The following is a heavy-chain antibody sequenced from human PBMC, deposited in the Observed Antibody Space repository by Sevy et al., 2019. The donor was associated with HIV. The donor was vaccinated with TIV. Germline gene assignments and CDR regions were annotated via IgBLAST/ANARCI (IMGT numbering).Heavy chain of an antibody. CDR2: IYFTGNT. CDR1: GGSISSYF. D-gene: IGHD1-1*01. J-gene: IGHJ4*02. CDR3: ARDSTTRPRVLDY. V-gene: IGHV4-59*01. Sequence: SEILSLTCSVSGGSISSYFWTWVRQSPGKGLEWIGNIYFTGNTDYSPSLKSRVTLSLDTSKSQFSLTLKSVTAADTAIYFGARDSTTRPRVLDYWGQGTLVTASS.